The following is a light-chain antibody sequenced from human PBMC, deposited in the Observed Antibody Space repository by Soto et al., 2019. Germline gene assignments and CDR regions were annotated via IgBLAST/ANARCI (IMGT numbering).Light chain of an antibody. CDR2: DAS. CDR3: QQRSNWPIT. CDR1: ESVSRY. J-gene: IGKJ5*01. Sequence: EILLTQSPVTLSFSPGERATLSCRASESVSRYLAWYQQRPGQALRLLIYDASNRATGIPARFSGSGSGTDFTLTISSLEPDDFAVYYCQQRSNWPITLGQGTRLEIK. V-gene: IGKV3-11*01.